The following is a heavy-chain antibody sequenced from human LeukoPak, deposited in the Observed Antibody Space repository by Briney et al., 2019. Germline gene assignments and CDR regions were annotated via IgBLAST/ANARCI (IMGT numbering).Heavy chain of an antibody. CDR2: IGTAGGT. J-gene: IGHJ6*02. CDR1: GFTFSSYD. CDR3: ARDLMDYDVSTGLHHYYMDV. D-gene: IGHD3-9*01. Sequence: GGSLRLSCAASGFTFSSYDMRWVRQATGKGLEWVSAIGTAGGTYYPGSVKGRFTISRENAKNSLYLQMNSLRAGDTAVYYCARDLMDYDVSTGLHHYYMDVWGQGTTVTVSS. V-gene: IGHV3-13*01.